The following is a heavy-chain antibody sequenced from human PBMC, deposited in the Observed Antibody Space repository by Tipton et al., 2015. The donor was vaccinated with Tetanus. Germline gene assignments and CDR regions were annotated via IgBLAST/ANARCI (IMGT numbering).Heavy chain of an antibody. J-gene: IGHJ4*02. Sequence: SLRLSCAASGFTFSNYWMSWVRQAPGRGLEWVASIKQDGSDKNYVDSVKGRFTISRDNAKNPLYLQMSSPRAEDTAVYYCARDASRYTYGSNYFDYWGQGTLVTVSS. CDR3: ARDASRYTYGSNYFDY. CDR1: GFTFSNYW. CDR2: IKQDGSDK. D-gene: IGHD5-18*01. V-gene: IGHV3-7*01.